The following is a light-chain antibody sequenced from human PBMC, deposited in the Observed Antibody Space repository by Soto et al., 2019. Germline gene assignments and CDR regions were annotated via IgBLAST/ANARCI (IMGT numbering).Light chain of an antibody. CDR2: AAS. CDR1: QGIRTF. CDR3: QKYRSVPV. V-gene: IGKV1-27*01. Sequence: DIQMTQSPTSLSASVGDRVTITCRASQGIRTFVAWYQQKPGKPPKLLIYAASTLQSGVPSRFSGSGSGTDFTLTINSLQPEDVATYSCQKYRSVPVFGPGTKVEI. J-gene: IGKJ3*01.